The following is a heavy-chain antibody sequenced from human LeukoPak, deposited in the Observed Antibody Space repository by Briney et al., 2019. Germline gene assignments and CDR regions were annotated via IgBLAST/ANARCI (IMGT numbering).Heavy chain of an antibody. D-gene: IGHD4-17*01. CDR3: ARVLVGDYVNFDY. V-gene: IGHV4-59*08. CDR1: GASISSYH. Sequence: SETLSLTCTVSGASISSYHWSWIRQPPGKGLEWIGDLFNSGGTSYNASLKSRVTVSVDTSKNQVSLKLTSVTAADTAVYYCARVLVGDYVNFDYWGQGTLVTVSS. CDR2: LFNSGGT. J-gene: IGHJ4*02.